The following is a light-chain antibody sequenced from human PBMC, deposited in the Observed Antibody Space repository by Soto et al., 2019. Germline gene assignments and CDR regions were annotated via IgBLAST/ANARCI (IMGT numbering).Light chain of an antibody. CDR3: QQYYSTPLT. J-gene: IGKJ4*01. Sequence: DIVMNQSPDSLAVSLGERATINCKSSQSVLYSSNNKNYLAWYQQKPGQPPKLLIYWASTRESGVPDRFSGSGSGTDVTLTISSLQAEDVAVYYCQQYYSTPLTFGGGTKVEIK. CDR2: WAS. CDR1: QSVLYSSNNKNY. V-gene: IGKV4-1*01.